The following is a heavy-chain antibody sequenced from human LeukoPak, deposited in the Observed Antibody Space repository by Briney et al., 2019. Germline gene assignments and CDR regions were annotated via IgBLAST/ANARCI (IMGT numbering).Heavy chain of an antibody. J-gene: IGHJ4*02. D-gene: IGHD4-17*01. V-gene: IGHV3-23*01. CDR1: GFTFSSFV. CDR2: ISGSDGNT. CDR3: ARAGGSTVSHSDY. Sequence: PGGSLRLSCAASGFTFSSFVLSWVRQAPGKGLEWVSTISGSDGNTFYADSVKGRFTISRDNAKNSLYLQMNSLRAEDTAVYYCARAGGSTVSHSDYWGQGTLVTVSS.